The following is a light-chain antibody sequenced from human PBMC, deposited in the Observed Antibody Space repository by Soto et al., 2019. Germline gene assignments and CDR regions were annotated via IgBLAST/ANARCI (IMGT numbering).Light chain of an antibody. V-gene: IGLV2-11*01. CDR1: SSDVGGYNY. Sequence: QSALTQPRSVSGSPGQSVTISCTGTSSDVGGYNYVSWYQQHPGKAPKLMIYVVSKRPSGVPDRFSGSKSGNTASLTISGLPAEDEADYYCCSYAGRYTYVFGSGTKVTVL. CDR3: CSYAGRYTYV. J-gene: IGLJ1*01. CDR2: VVS.